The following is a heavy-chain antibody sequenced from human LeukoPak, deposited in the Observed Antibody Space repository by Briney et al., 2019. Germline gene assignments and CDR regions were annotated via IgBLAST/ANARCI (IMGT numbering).Heavy chain of an antibody. V-gene: IGHV3-48*02. CDR2: ISSSGSTI. CDR1: GFTFSSYS. CDR3: ARDRDSGDYTAAPGDY. Sequence: GGSLRLSCAASGFTFSSYSMNWVRQAPGKGLEWISYISSSGSTINYAASVKGRFTISRDSAKNSLYLQMNSLRDEDTAVYYCARDRDSGDYTAAPGDYWGQGTLVTVSS. D-gene: IGHD4-17*01. J-gene: IGHJ4*02.